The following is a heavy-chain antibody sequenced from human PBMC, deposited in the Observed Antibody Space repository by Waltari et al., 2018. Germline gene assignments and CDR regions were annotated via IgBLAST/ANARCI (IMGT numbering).Heavy chain of an antibody. J-gene: IGHJ4*02. Sequence: EVQLVESGGGLVQPGGSLRLSCAASGFTFSSSWMGWVRQAPGKGLEWGANIKQDGSEKYYVDSVKGRFTISRDNAKNSLYLQMNSLRAEDTAVYYCARESTRSADHWGQGTLVTVSS. V-gene: IGHV3-7*03. CDR1: GFTFSSSW. CDR3: ARESTRSADH. CDR2: IKQDGSEK.